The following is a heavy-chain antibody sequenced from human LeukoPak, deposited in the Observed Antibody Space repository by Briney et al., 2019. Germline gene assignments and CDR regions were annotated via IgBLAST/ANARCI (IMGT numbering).Heavy chain of an antibody. CDR1: GYTFTVKF. J-gene: IGHJ4*02. CDR2: IEPNSGGA. CDR3: AIENYYDSSGYSKAFGY. V-gene: IGHV1-2*02. D-gene: IGHD3-22*01. Sequence: GSVKVSCKTSGYTFTVKFLHWLRQAPGHGLEWMGGIEPNSGGAVYGQNFRGRVTVTRDTSVSTAYMELSRLRSDDTAVYYCAIENYYDSSGYSKAFGYWGQGTLVTVSS.